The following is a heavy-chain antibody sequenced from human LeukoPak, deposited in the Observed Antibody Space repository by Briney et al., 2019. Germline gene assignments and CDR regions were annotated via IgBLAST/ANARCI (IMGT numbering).Heavy chain of an antibody. CDR1: SDSINSYY. J-gene: IGHJ6*02. CDR3: ARRGYNYGEHGMDV. CDR2: IYTSGST. D-gene: IGHD5-18*01. Sequence: SETLSLTCTVSSDSINSYYWSWIRQPAGKGLEWIRRIYTSGSTNYNPSLKSRVTMSVDTSKNQFSLKLSSVTAADTAVYYCARRGYNYGEHGMDVWGQGTTVTVSS. V-gene: IGHV4-4*07.